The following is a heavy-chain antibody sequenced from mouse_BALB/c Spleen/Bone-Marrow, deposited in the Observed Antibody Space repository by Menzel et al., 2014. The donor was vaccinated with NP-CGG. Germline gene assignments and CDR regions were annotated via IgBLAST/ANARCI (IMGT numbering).Heavy chain of an antibody. CDR2: INPDSSTI. J-gene: IGHJ3*01. D-gene: IGHD1-2*01. Sequence: EVKLVESGGGLVQPGGSLKLSCVASGFDFSTYWMSWVRQAPGKGLEWIGEINPDSSTINYTPSLKDKFIISRDNAKNTLYLQMSKVRSEDTALYYCARLHYYGYEAYWGQGTLVTVSA. CDR3: ARLHYYGYEAY. CDR1: GFDFSTYW. V-gene: IGHV4-1*02.